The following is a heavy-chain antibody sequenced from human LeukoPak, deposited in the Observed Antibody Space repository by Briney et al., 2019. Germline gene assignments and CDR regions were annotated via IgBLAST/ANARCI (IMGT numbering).Heavy chain of an antibody. CDR3: ARPYYYDSSGLNWFDP. CDR2: IYYSGST. D-gene: IGHD3-22*01. V-gene: IGHV4-39*01. J-gene: IGHJ5*02. CDR1: GGSISSSSHY. Sequence: SETLSLTCTVSGGSISSSSHYWGWIRQPPGKGLEWIASIYYSGSTYYNPSLKSRVTISVDTSKNQFSLKLSSVTAADTAVYYCARPYYYDSSGLNWFDPWGQGTLVTVSS.